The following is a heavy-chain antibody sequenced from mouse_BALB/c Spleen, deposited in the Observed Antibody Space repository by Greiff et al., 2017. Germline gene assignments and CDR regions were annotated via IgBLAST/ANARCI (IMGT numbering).Heavy chain of an antibody. Sequence: EVMLVESGGGLVKPGGSLKLSCAASGFTFSSYAMSWVRQSPEKRLEWVAEISSGGSYTYYPDTVTGRFTISRDNAKNTLYLEMSSLRSEDTAMYYCAAYYGSGLFAYWGQGTLVTVSA. CDR2: ISSGGSYT. J-gene: IGHJ3*01. CDR3: AAYYGSGLFAY. V-gene: IGHV5-9-4*01. D-gene: IGHD1-1*01. CDR1: GFTFSSYA.